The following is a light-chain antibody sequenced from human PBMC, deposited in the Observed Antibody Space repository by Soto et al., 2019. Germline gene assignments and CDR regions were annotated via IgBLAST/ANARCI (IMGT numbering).Light chain of an antibody. Sequence: QSALTQPASVSGSPGQSITISCTGTSSDVGGYNYVSWYQQHPGEAPNLMIYEVSNRPSGVSNRFSGSKSGNTASLTISGLQAEDEADYYCSSYTRSSTLVFGTGTKLTVL. CDR3: SSYTRSSTLV. V-gene: IGLV2-14*01. J-gene: IGLJ1*01. CDR2: EVS. CDR1: SSDVGGYNY.